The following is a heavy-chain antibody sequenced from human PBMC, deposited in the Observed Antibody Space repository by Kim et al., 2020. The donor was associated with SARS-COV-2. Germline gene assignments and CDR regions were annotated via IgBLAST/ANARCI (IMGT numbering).Heavy chain of an antibody. CDR2: WYY. J-gene: IGHJ4*02. V-gene: IGHV6-1*01. Sequence: WYYDYGVSVKSRIIINPDTSKNQFSLQLNSVTPEDTAVYFCARENYYFDYWGQGILVTVSS. CDR3: ARENYYFDY.